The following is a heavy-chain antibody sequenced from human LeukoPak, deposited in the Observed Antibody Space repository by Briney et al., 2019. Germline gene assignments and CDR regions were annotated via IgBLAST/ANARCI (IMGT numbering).Heavy chain of an antibody. CDR2: INTDGSST. Sequence: GGSLRLSCAASGFTFSSYWMHWVRHAPGKGLVWVSRINTDGSSTSYADSVKGRFTISRDNAKNTLYLQMNSLRAEDTAVYYCASSTSRPEDAFDIWGQGTMVTVSS. J-gene: IGHJ3*02. CDR1: GFTFSSYW. V-gene: IGHV3-74*01. D-gene: IGHD6-6*01. CDR3: ASSTSRPEDAFDI.